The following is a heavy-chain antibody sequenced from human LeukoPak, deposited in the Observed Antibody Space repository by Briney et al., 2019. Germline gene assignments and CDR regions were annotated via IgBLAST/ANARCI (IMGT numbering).Heavy chain of an antibody. CDR2: LYPGDSDT. J-gene: IGHJ6*03. CDR1: GYSFTSYW. D-gene: IGHD3-10*01. V-gene: IGHV5-51*01. Sequence: GGSLKIPCWGSGYSFTSYWIGRVRQMPGKGLEGMGTLYPGDSDTRYCPSFQGQVTISADKSISTAYLQWSSLKASDTAMYYCARCYGSGRRHYYYYYMDVWGKGTTVTISS. CDR3: ARCYGSGRRHYYYYYMDV.